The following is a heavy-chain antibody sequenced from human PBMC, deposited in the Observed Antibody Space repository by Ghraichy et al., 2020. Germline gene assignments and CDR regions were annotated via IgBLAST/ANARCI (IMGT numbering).Heavy chain of an antibody. V-gene: IGHV1-46*01. Sequence: ASVKVSCKASGYTFTSYYMHWVRQAPGQGLEWMGIINPSGGSTSYAQKFQGRISITRDTSTSTVYMELSSLRSEDTAVYFCARRRTSGWYFDYWGQGTLVTVSS. CDR3: ARRRTSGWYFDY. D-gene: IGHD6-19*01. J-gene: IGHJ4*02. CDR1: GYTFTSYY. CDR2: INPSGGST.